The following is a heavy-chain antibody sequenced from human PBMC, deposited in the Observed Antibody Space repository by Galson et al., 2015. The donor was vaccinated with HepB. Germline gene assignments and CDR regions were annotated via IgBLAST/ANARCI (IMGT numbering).Heavy chain of an antibody. V-gene: IGHV3-48*04. D-gene: IGHD6-19*01. CDR3: ARDLSGSSGWQVFDY. Sequence: SLRLSCAASGFTFSSYSMNWVRQAPGKGLEWVSYISSSSSTIYYADSVKGRFTISRDNAKNSLYLQMNSLRAEDTAVYYCARDLSGSSGWQVFDYWGQGTLVTVSS. CDR2: ISSSSSTI. CDR1: GFTFSSYS. J-gene: IGHJ4*02.